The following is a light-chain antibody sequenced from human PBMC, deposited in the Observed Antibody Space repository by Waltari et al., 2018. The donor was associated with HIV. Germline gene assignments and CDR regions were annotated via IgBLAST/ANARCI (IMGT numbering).Light chain of an antibody. Sequence: YELTQPPSVSVSPGQTAKIICSGDELPDHYAHWYQQRPGQAPVLWIYKDKERPSGIPERFSGSSSGTTATLTISGVLEEDEADYYCQSADSSETLGVFGGGTKLTVL. CDR1: ELPDHY. V-gene: IGLV3-25*03. CDR2: KDK. CDR3: QSADSSETLGV. J-gene: IGLJ3*02.